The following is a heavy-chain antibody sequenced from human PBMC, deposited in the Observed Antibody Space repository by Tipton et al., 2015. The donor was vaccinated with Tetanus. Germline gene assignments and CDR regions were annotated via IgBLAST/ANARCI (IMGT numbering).Heavy chain of an antibody. Sequence: TLSLTCTVSGGSISSSSYYWGWIRQPPGKGLEWIGSIYYSGSTYYNPSLKSRVTISVDTSKNQFSLKLSSVTAADTAVYYCARMTWIQLWLRENNYFDYWGQGTPVTVSS. CDR2: IYYSGST. CDR3: ARMTWIQLWLRENNYFDY. CDR1: GGSISSSSYY. J-gene: IGHJ4*02. V-gene: IGHV4-39*01. D-gene: IGHD5-18*01.